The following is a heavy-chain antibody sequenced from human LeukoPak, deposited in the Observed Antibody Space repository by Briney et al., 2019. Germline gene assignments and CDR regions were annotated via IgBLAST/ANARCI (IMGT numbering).Heavy chain of an antibody. CDR3: ARDTFDDSSGYYPL. CDR1: VGTFSSYA. Sequence: SVKVSCKASVGTFSSYAISWVRQAPGQGLEWMGGIIPIFGTANYAQKFQGRVTITADESTSTAYMELSSLRSEDTAVYYCARDTFDDSSGYYPLWGQGTLVTVSS. CDR2: IIPIFGTA. V-gene: IGHV1-69*01. J-gene: IGHJ4*02. D-gene: IGHD3-22*01.